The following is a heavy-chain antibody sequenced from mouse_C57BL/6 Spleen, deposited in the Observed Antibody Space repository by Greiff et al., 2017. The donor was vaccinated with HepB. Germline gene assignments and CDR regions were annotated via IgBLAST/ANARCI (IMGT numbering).Heavy chain of an antibody. CDR3: ARLDYDDGGDWFAY. CDR1: GFTFSSYG. CDR2: ISSGGSYT. J-gene: IGHJ3*01. D-gene: IGHD2-4*01. V-gene: IGHV5-6*01. Sequence: EVMLVESGGDLVKPGGSLKLSCAASGFTFSSYGMSWVRQTPDKRLEWVATISSGGSYTYYPDSVKGRFTISRDNAKNTLYLKMSSLKSEDTAMYYCARLDYDDGGDWFAYWGQGTLVTVSA.